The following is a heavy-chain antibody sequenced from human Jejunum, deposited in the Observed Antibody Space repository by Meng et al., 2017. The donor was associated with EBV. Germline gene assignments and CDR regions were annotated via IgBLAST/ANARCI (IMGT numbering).Heavy chain of an antibody. CDR1: GGSFSCTF. D-gene: IGHD4-17*01. CDR2: INQSGST. CDR3: AGVVHWDYGDYGAFDY. Sequence: HLSCGRCNACMPVPLTWCVPGGSFSCTFWSWIAHPPGKGLHWIGDINQSGSTTYNPSPESRVTLSVATSKNQFSLRLTSVTAADTAIYYCAGVVHWDYGDYGAFDYWGQGALVTVSS. J-gene: IGHJ4*02. V-gene: IGHV4-34*01.